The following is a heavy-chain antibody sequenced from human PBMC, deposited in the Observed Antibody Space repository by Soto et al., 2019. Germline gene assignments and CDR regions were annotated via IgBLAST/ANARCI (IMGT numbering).Heavy chain of an antibody. CDR3: ARELPPDV. CDR1: GFTVSSKY. J-gene: IGHJ4*02. D-gene: IGHD2-15*01. Sequence: EVQVVESGGGLIQPGGSLRLSCAASGFTVSSKYMNWVRQAPGKGLEWVSILWSAGLTYYADSVRGRFTISRDNMKNIVYLQMNSLTAEDSAVYYCARELPPDVWGRGTLVTVSS. CDR2: LWSAGLT. V-gene: IGHV3-53*01.